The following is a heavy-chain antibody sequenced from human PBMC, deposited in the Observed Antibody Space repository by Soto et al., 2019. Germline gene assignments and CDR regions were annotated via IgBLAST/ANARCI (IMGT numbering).Heavy chain of an antibody. V-gene: IGHV3-7*01. CDR3: AKLMVVAATPFDY. Sequence: GGSLRLSCAASGFTFSSYWMSWVRQAPGKGLEWVANIKQDGSEKYYVDSVKGRFTISRDNAKNSLYLQMNSLRAEDTAVYYCAKLMVVAATPFDYWGQGTLVTVSS. CDR2: IKQDGSEK. D-gene: IGHD2-15*01. J-gene: IGHJ4*02. CDR1: GFTFSSYW.